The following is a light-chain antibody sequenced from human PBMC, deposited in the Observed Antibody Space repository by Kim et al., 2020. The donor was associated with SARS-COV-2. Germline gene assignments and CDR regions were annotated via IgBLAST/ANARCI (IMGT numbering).Light chain of an antibody. J-gene: IGLJ2*01. Sequence: SVSPGQTARITCSGDKLGDKFVFWYQQKVGQSPVLVIYQDNKRPSGIPERFSGSNSGNTAILTISATQAMDVADYYCQTWGTNIAIFGGGTKLTVL. CDR3: QTWGTNIAI. CDR2: QDN. V-gene: IGLV3-1*01. CDR1: KLGDKF.